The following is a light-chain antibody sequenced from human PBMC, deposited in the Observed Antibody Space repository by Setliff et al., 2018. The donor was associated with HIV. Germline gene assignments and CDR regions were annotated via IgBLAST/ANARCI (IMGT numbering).Light chain of an antibody. CDR1: SSHFGGDS. J-gene: IGLJ1*01. Sequence: QSVLTQPPSVSAAPGQKVTVSCSANSSHFGGDSISWYQQFPGRAPRFFIDVNDQRPSGIPDRFSASKSATSATLIITGLQSGDEADYYCGAWDDTLNIYVFGTGTKATV. CDR3: GAWDDTLNIYV. CDR2: VND. V-gene: IGLV1-51*01.